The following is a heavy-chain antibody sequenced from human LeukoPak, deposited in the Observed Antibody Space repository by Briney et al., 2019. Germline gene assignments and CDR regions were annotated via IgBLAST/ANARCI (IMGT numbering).Heavy chain of an antibody. CDR3: AKDYDFWSGYYNGGHFDY. D-gene: IGHD3-3*01. CDR2: ISWNSGSI. Sequence: GGSLRLSCAASGFTFDDYAMHWVRQAPGKGLEWVSGISWNSGSIGYADSVKGRFTISRDNAKSSLYLQMNSLRAEDTALYYCAKDYDFWSGYYNGGHFDYWGQGTLVTVSS. CDR1: GFTFDDYA. V-gene: IGHV3-9*01. J-gene: IGHJ4*02.